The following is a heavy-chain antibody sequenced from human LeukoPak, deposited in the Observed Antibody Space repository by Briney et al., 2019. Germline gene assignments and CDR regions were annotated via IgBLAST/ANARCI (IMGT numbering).Heavy chain of an antibody. J-gene: IGHJ4*02. D-gene: IGHD1-26*01. CDR2: IIPIFGTA. Sequence: SVKVSCKASGGTFSSYAISWVRQAPGRGLEWMGGIIPIFGTANYAQKFQGRVTITTDESTSTAYMELSSLRSEDTAVYYCARVGYSGSYCFDYWGQGTLVTVSS. V-gene: IGHV1-69*05. CDR1: GGTFSSYA. CDR3: ARVGYSGSYCFDY.